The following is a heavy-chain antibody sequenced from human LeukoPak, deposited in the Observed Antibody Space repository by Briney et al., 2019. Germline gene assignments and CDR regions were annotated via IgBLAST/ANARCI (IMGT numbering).Heavy chain of an antibody. CDR3: ALFRYDSSGYYETDDY. CDR1: GYTLTELS. D-gene: IGHD3-22*01. V-gene: IGHV1-24*01. J-gene: IGHJ4*02. CDR2: FDPEDGET. Sequence: ASVKVSCKVSGYTLTELSMHWVRQAPGKGLEWMGGFDPEDGETIYAQKFQGRVTMTEDTSTDTAYMELSSLRSEDTAVYYCALFRYDSSGYYETDDYWGQGTLVTVSS.